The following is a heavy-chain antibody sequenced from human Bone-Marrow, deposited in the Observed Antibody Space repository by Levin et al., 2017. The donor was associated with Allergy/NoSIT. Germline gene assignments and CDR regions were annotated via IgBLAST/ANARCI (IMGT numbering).Heavy chain of an antibody. J-gene: IGHJ4*02. CDR1: GFTFSFFS. CDR2: ISSTGDFT. CDR3: ARDSLRDSSVWYNY. Sequence: GGSLRLSCAGSGFTFSFFSMNWVRQAPGKGLEWVSSISSTGDFTFYADSVTGRFTISRDNAKNSLYLQMNSLRAEDTAVYYCARDSLRDSSVWYNYWGQGTLVTVSS. D-gene: IGHD6-19*01. V-gene: IGHV3-21*01.